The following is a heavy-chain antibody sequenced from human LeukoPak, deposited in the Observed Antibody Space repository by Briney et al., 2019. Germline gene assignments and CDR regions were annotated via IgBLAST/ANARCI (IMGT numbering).Heavy chain of an antibody. J-gene: IGHJ4*02. CDR3: ARGGAIAVAGPLDY. V-gene: IGHV3-30-3*01. CDR2: ISYDGSNK. CDR1: GFTFSDYY. D-gene: IGHD6-19*01. Sequence: GGSLRLSCAASGFTFSDYYMSWVRQAPGKGLEWVAVISYDGSNKYYADSVKGRFTISRDNSKNTLYLQMNSLRAEDTAVYYCARGGAIAVAGPLDYWGQGTLVTVSS.